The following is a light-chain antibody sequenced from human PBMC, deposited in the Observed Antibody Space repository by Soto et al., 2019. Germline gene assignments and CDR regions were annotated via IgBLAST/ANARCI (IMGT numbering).Light chain of an antibody. V-gene: IGKV1-27*01. J-gene: IGKJ1*01. CDR1: ESISNW. CDR3: QKYNSAPWT. CDR2: AAS. Sequence: DIQMTQSPSTLSASVGDRVIITCRASESISNWLAWCQQKPGKAPKLLIYAASTLQSGVPSRFSGSGSGTDFALTISSLQPEDVATYYCQKYNSAPWTFGQGTKVDIK.